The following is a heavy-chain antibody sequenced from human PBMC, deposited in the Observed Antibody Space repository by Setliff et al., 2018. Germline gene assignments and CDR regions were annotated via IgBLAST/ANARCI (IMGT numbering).Heavy chain of an antibody. Sequence: SVKVSCKASGGTFRTDGFKWVRQAPGQGLEWMGRIIPVFGTAKYAQEFQGRVTISADESTRTAYLDLRSLRFEDTAVYYCARDTRDKYDTSGYYLSLDSWGQGTLVTVSS. J-gene: IGHJ4*02. CDR3: ARDTRDKYDTSGYYLSLDS. CDR1: GGTFRTDG. D-gene: IGHD3-22*01. CDR2: IIPVFGTA. V-gene: IGHV1-69*13.